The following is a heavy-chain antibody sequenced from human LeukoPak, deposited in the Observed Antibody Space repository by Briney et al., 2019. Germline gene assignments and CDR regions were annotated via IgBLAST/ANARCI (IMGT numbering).Heavy chain of an antibody. CDR1: GYTFTSYA. CDR3: ASGAAAGTMPLY. Sequence: ASVKVSCKASGYTFTSYAMHWVRQAPGQRLEWMGWINAGNGNTKYSQKFQGRVTITRDISASTAYMELSSLRSEDTAVYYCASGAAAGTMPLYWGQGTLVTVSS. CDR2: INAGNGNT. V-gene: IGHV1-3*01. D-gene: IGHD6-13*01. J-gene: IGHJ4*02.